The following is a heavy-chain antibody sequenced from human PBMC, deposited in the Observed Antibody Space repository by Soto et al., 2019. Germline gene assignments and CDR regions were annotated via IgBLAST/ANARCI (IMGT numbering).Heavy chain of an antibody. V-gene: IGHV4-34*01. Sequence: SETLSLTCAVYGGSFSGYYWSWIRQPPGKGLEWIGEINHSGSTNYNPSLKSRVTISVDTSKNQFSLKLSSVTAADTAVYYCARGLGNLTGDHGGWFDPWGQGTLVTVSS. CDR1: GGSFSGYY. J-gene: IGHJ5*02. D-gene: IGHD7-27*01. CDR2: INHSGST. CDR3: ARGLGNLTGDHGGWFDP.